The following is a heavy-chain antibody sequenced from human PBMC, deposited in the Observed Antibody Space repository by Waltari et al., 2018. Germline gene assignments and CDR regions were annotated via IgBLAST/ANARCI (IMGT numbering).Heavy chain of an antibody. V-gene: IGHV1-69*10. CDR2: IIPIDGIA. CDR3: ARDIGGDFDY. D-gene: IGHD3-10*01. Sequence: QFQLVQSGAEVKKPGSSVKVSCKASGGTFSSSAISWVRQAPGQGLKWMGGIIPIDGIANYAQKCQGRVTMTADKSTSTAYMELSTLRSEDTAVYYCARDIGGDFDYWGQGTLVTVSS. CDR1: GGTFSSSA. J-gene: IGHJ4*02.